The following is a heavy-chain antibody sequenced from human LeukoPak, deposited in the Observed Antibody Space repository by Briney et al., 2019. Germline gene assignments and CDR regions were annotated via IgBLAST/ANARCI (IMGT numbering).Heavy chain of an antibody. CDR1: GGTFSSYA. CDR2: IIPIFGTA. D-gene: IGHD4-11*01. J-gene: IGHJ4*02. V-gene: IGHV1-69*13. Sequence: SVKVSCKASGGTFSSYAISWVRQAPGQGLEWMGRIIPIFGTANYAQKFQGRVTITADESTSTAYMELSSLRSEDTAVYYCAKAPDYSDYVRFDYWGQGTLVTVSS. CDR3: AKAPDYSDYVRFDY.